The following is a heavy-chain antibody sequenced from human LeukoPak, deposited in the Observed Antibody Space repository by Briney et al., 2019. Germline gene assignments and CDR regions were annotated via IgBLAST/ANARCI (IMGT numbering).Heavy chain of an antibody. CDR2: ISNSGSYI. Sequence: KSGGSLRLSCAASGFTFSSYSMNWVRQAPGKGLEWVSSISNSGSYIYYADLVKGRFTISRDNARNSLYLQMNSLRAEDTAVYYCANSREVAGPATDYWGQGTLVTVSS. V-gene: IGHV3-21*03. CDR3: ANSREVAGPATDY. J-gene: IGHJ4*02. CDR1: GFTFSSYS. D-gene: IGHD6-19*01.